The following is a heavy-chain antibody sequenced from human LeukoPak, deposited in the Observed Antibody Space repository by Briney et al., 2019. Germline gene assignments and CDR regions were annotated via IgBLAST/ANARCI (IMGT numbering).Heavy chain of an antibody. J-gene: IGHJ4*02. CDR3: AKAIPVVVPAANDY. V-gene: IGHV3-30*18. Sequence: GRSLRLSCAASGFTFSSYGMHWVRQAPGKGLEWVAVISYDGSNKYYADSVKGRLTISRDNSNNTLYLQMNSLRTEDTAVYYCAKAIPVVVPAANDYWGQGTLVTVSS. D-gene: IGHD2-2*01. CDR1: GFTFSSYG. CDR2: ISYDGSNK.